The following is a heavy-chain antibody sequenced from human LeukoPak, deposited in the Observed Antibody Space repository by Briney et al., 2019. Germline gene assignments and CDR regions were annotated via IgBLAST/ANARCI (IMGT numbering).Heavy chain of an antibody. CDR2: ISGSGGST. CDR3: AKGRGVLPAATTFDY. CDR1: GFTFSSYA. D-gene: IGHD2-2*01. J-gene: IGHJ4*02. Sequence: GASLRLSCAASGFTFSSYAMSWVRQAPGKGLEWVSAISGSGGSTYYADSVKGRFTISRDNSKNTLYLQMNSLRAEDTAVYYCAKGRGVLPAATTFDYWGQGTLVTVSS. V-gene: IGHV3-23*01.